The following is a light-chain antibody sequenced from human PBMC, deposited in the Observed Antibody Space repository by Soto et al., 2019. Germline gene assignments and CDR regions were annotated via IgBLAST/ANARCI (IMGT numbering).Light chain of an antibody. V-gene: IGKV4-1*01. Sequence: DIVMTQSPDSLAVSLGERATINCKSSQSVLYSSNNKNYLAWYQQKPGQPPKLLIYWASTRESGVPHRFSGSGSGTDFTLTISSLQAEDVAVYYCQQYYRPWTFGQGTKVEIK. J-gene: IGKJ1*01. CDR1: QSVLYSSNNKNY. CDR2: WAS. CDR3: QQYYRPWT.